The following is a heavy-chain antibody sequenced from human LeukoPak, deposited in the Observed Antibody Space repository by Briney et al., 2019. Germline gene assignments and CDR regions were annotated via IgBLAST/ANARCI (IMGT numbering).Heavy chain of an antibody. CDR1: GMTLSNYG. D-gene: IGHD3-22*01. CDR2: ISGSVGGA. CDR3: AKRGVVIRVILVGFHKEAYYFDS. Sequence: VGTLRLSCAVSGMTLSNYGMSSVREAPGKGLEWVAGISGSVGGANSADSVKGRFAISRDHSRNTLCLQMNRLRAEDTAVYFCAKRGVVIRVILVGFHKEAYYFDSWGRGALVTVSS. V-gene: IGHV3-23*01. J-gene: IGHJ4*02.